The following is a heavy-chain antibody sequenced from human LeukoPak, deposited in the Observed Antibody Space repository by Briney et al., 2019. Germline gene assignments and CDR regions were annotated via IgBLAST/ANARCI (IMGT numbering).Heavy chain of an antibody. CDR3: ARGGYYDSSGYPLFDY. V-gene: IGHV1-18*01. CDR1: GYTFTNYG. CDR2: INLYNGNT. J-gene: IGHJ4*02. D-gene: IGHD3-22*01. Sequence: ASVKVSCKASGYTFTNYGISWVRQAPGQGLEWMGWINLYNGNTNHAQKLQGRVTMTTDTSTSTAYMELRSLRPDDTAVYYCARGGYYDSSGYPLFDYWGQGTLVIVSS.